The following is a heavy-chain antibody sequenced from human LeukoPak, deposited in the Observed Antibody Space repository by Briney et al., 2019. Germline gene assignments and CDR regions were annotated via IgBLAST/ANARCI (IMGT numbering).Heavy chain of an antibody. CDR2: IYSGGSA. CDR1: GFTVSNNY. J-gene: IGHJ4*02. CDR3: AGGAGDGYNPFDY. V-gene: IGHV3-53*01. Sequence: GGSLRLSCAASGFTVSNNYMSWVRQAPGKGLEWVSVIYSGGSAYYADSVKGRFTISRANSKNTLYLQMSSLGAEDTAVYFCAGGAGDGYNPFDYWGQETLVTVSS. D-gene: IGHD5-24*01.